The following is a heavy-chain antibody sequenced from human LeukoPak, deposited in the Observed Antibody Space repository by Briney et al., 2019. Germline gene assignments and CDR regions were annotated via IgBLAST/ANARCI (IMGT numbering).Heavy chain of an antibody. Sequence: GGSLRLSCAASGFTFSSYSMNWVRQAPGKGLEWVSYISSSSSTIYYADSVKGRFTISRDNSKNTLYLQMNSLRAEDTAVYYCAKDQREATGTYDAFDIWGQGTMVTVSS. CDR3: AKDQREATGTYDAFDI. CDR1: GFTFSSYS. CDR2: ISSSSSTI. V-gene: IGHV3-48*01. D-gene: IGHD5-24*01. J-gene: IGHJ3*02.